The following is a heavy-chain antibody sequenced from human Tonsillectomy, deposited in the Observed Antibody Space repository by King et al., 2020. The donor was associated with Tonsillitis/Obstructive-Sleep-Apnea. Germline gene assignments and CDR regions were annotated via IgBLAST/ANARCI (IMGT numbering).Heavy chain of an antibody. Sequence: VQLQQWGAGLLKPSETLSLTCAVYGGSFSGYYWSWIRQPPGKGLEWIGEINHSGSTNYNPSLKSRVTIPGETSKNQFSLKLSSVTAADTAVYYCARERRSSGSYYNVGYYYYMDVWGKGTTVTVSS. CDR2: INHSGST. CDR3: ARERRSSGSYYNVGYYYYMDV. CDR1: GGSFSGYY. J-gene: IGHJ6*03. V-gene: IGHV4-34*01. D-gene: IGHD3-10*01.